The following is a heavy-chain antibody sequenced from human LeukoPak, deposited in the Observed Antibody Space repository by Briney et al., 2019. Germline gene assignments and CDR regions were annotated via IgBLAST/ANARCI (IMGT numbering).Heavy chain of an antibody. D-gene: IGHD3-22*01. J-gene: IGHJ4*01. Sequence: PGGSLRLSCAASGFTFSDYYMSWLRQAPGKGLEWVSYISSSSSYTNYADSVKGRFTISRDNAKNSLYLQMNSLRAEDTAVYYCAREGYYYTSSGYMKGYYFDSWGDGTLVTVSS. CDR2: ISSSSSYT. CDR1: GFTFSDYY. V-gene: IGHV3-11*05. CDR3: AREGYYYTSSGYMKGYYFDS.